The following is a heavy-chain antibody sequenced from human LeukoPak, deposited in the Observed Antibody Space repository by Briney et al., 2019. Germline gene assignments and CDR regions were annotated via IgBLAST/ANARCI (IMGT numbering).Heavy chain of an antibody. D-gene: IGHD2-21*01. J-gene: IGHJ6*03. V-gene: IGHV1-24*01. CDR1: GFTLADLS. Sequence: EASVKVSCKVSGFTLADLSMHWVRQAPGKGLEWVGGFDRKNGDTIYAQRFRGRGTLTEDTSTGTAYMELSSLSADDTAVYYCATGVYCATTTCPGYQHYYYFMDVWGKGTTVTVSS. CDR2: FDRKNGDT. CDR3: ATGVYCATTTCPGYQHYYYFMDV.